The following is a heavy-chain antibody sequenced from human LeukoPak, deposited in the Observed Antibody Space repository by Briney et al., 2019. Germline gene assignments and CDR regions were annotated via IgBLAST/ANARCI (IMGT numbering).Heavy chain of an antibody. J-gene: IGHJ4*02. CDR2: ISFDGSNK. CDR1: GFSFSYYG. D-gene: IGHD2-21*02. Sequence: PGRSLRLSCAASGFSFSYYGMHWVRQAPGKGLEWVAVISFDGSNKYNADSLKGRLTISRDNSKNTLYLKMNSVTPEDTAVYYCAKASCGGDCYSDYWGQGTLVTVSS. CDR3: AKASCGGDCYSDY. V-gene: IGHV3-30*18.